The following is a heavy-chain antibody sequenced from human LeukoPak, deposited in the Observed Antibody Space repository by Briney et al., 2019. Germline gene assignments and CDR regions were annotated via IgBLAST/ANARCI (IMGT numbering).Heavy chain of an antibody. V-gene: IGHV3-48*03. J-gene: IGHJ4*02. D-gene: IGHD2-15*01. CDR1: GFTFSSYE. Sequence: GGSLRLSCAASGFTFSSYEMNWVRQAPGKGLEWVSYISSSGSTIYYADSVKGRFTISRDNAKNSLYLQMTSLRAEDTAVYYCARLGYCSGGSCHWGQGTLVTVPS. CDR2: ISSSGSTI. CDR3: ARLGYCSGGSCH.